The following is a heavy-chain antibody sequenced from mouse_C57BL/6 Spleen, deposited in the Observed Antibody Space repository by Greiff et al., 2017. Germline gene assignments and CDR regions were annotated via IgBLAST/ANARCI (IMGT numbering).Heavy chain of an antibody. Sequence: VQLQQSGAELVRPGTSVKVSCKASGYAFTNYLIEWVKQRPGQGLEWIGVINPGSGGTNYNEKFKGKATLTADKSSSTAYMQLSSLTSEDSAVYFCAREGVTTYYYAMDYWGQGTSVTVSS. CDR3: AREGVTTYYYAMDY. J-gene: IGHJ4*01. CDR2: INPGSGGT. V-gene: IGHV1-54*01. D-gene: IGHD2-2*01. CDR1: GYAFTNYL.